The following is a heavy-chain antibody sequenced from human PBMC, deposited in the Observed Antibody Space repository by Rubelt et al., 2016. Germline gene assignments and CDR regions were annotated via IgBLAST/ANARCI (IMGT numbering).Heavy chain of an antibody. CDR3: ARGRRGSSSWLGRDYYGMDV. D-gene: IGHD6-13*01. CDR1: GFTFSSYW. J-gene: IGHJ6*02. CDR2: IKQDGSEK. V-gene: IGHV3-7*05. Sequence: EVQLVESGGGLVQPGGSLRLSCAASGFTFSSYWMSWVRQAPGKGLEWVANIKQDGSEKYYVDSVKGRFTISRDNAKNSLYRQMNSLRAEDTAVYYCARGRRGSSSWLGRDYYGMDVWGQGTTVTVSS.